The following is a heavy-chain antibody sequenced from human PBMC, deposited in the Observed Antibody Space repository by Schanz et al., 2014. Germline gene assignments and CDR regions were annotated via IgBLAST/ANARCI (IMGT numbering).Heavy chain of an antibody. CDR1: GGSMDTHY. CDR3: ARRVVPATMGLYFDL. Sequence: QVQLQESGPGLVKPSETLSLMCTVSGGSMDTHYWGWIRQPPGKGLEWIAFIYSSGIANYNPSLGGRVPIQVDPPKNQFPRRLPFVTAADTATYYCARRVVPATMGLYFDLWGQGTLVTVSS. CDR2: IYSSGIA. D-gene: IGHD2-21*01. V-gene: IGHV4-59*08. J-gene: IGHJ4*02.